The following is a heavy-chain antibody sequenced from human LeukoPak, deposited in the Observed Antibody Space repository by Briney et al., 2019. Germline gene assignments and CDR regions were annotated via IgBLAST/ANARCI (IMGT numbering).Heavy chain of an antibody. CDR3: ARHISSGGTYAHFDY. J-gene: IGHJ4*02. Sequence: ASVKVSCKASGYTFTSYYMHWVRQAPGQGLEWMRIINPSGGSTSYAQKFQGRVTMTRDTSTSTVYMELSSLRSEDTAVYYCARHISSGGTYAHFDYWGQGTLVTVSS. D-gene: IGHD1-26*01. CDR1: GYTFTSYY. V-gene: IGHV1-46*01. CDR2: INPSGGST.